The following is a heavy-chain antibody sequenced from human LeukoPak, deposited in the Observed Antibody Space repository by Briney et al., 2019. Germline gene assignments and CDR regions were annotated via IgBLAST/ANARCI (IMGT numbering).Heavy chain of an antibody. CDR1: GGSFSTYY. CDR3: ARHSPVGAFDV. V-gene: IGHV4-59*08. D-gene: IGHD4-23*01. Sequence: SETLSLTCTISGGSFSTYYWSWVRQPPGEGLEWIAYIYFSGYADYNPSLKTRVTISVDTSNNQFSLKLSSVTAADTAVYYCARHSPVGAFDVWGQGTVVTVSS. J-gene: IGHJ3*01. CDR2: IYFSGYA.